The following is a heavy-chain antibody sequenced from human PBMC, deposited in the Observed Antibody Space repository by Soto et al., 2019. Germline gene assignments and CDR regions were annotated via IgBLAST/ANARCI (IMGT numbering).Heavy chain of an antibody. Sequence: ASVKVSCKASGYTFTSYGISWVRQAPGQGLEWMGWISAYNGNTNYAQKFQGRVTMTRDTSTSTVYMELSSLRSEDTAVYYCARGGIVVVPAAMPRPLPIDYWGQGTLVTVSS. J-gene: IGHJ4*02. CDR1: GYTFTSYG. V-gene: IGHV1-18*01. CDR2: ISAYNGNT. CDR3: ARGGIVVVPAAMPRPLPIDY. D-gene: IGHD2-2*01.